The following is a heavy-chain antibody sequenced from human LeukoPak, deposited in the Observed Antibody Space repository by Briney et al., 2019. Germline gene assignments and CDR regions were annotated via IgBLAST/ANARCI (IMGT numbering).Heavy chain of an antibody. CDR3: ARMYGSYGPNFDY. V-gene: IGHV2-70*01. Sequence: SGPTLLNPTPTLTLTCTFSGFSLNTHGMCVGWIRQPPGMALEWLALIDWDEDKFYSVSLRTRLTISKDTSKDQVILTMTDMDPVDTATYYCARMYGSYGPNFDYWGQGMLVTVPS. J-gene: IGHJ4*02. D-gene: IGHD1-26*01. CDR1: GFSLNTHGMC. CDR2: IDWDEDK.